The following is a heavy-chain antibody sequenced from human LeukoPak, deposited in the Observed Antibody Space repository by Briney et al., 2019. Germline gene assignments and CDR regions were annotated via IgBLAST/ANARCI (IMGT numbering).Heavy chain of an antibody. CDR2: ISYDGSNK. D-gene: IGHD5-24*01. V-gene: IGHV3-30*18. CDR3: AKDRNSSGWLQFGIDFDY. J-gene: IGHJ4*02. Sequence: QPGGSLRLSCAASGFTFSSYGMHWVRQAPGKGLEWVAVISYDGSNKYYADSVKGRFTISRDNSKNTLYLQMNSLRAEDTAVYYCAKDRNSSGWLQFGIDFDYWGQGTLVTVSS. CDR1: GFTFSSYG.